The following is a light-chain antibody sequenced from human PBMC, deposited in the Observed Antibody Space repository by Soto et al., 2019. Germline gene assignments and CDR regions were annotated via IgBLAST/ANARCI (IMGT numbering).Light chain of an antibody. CDR2: RNN. Sequence: QSVLTQPPSASGTPGQRGTLSCSGSSSNIGSNYVYWYQQLQGTAPKLLIYRNNQRPSGVPDRFSGSKSGTSASLAISGLRSEDEADYYCAAWDDSLSGSYVFGTGTKLTVL. CDR1: SSNIGSNY. V-gene: IGLV1-47*01. J-gene: IGLJ1*01. CDR3: AAWDDSLSGSYV.